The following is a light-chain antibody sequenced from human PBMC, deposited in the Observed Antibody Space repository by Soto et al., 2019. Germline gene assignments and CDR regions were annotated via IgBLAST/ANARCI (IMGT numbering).Light chain of an antibody. CDR3: QQRSNWPSLT. Sequence: EIVLIQSPATLSLSPGERATLSCSASQSVGSYLAWYQHKPGQAARLLISDASNRATGIPARFSGSGSETDFTLTISSLEPEDSAVYYCQQRSNWPSLTFGGGTKVEIK. CDR1: QSVGSY. J-gene: IGKJ4*01. V-gene: IGKV3-11*01. CDR2: DAS.